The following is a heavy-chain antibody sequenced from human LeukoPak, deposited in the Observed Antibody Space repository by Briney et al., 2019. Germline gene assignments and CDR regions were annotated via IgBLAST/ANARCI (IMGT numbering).Heavy chain of an antibody. CDR1: GFTFSSYA. V-gene: IGHV3-33*08. CDR2: IWYDGSKK. D-gene: IGHD3-16*01. Sequence: GGSLRLSCAASGFTFSSYAMHWVRQAPGKGLEWVAVIWYDGSKKYYADSVNGRFTISRDDSKNTLYLQMSGLRADDTAVYYCAGAYSAGWFNYWGQGTPVTVSS. CDR3: AGAYSAGWFNY. J-gene: IGHJ4*02.